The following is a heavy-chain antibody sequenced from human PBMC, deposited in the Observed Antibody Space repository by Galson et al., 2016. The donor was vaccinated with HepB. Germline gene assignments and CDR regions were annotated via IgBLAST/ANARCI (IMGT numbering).Heavy chain of an antibody. CDR3: ARLPTGFPNWFDS. D-gene: IGHD3-9*01. CDR1: GGSISNPGCT. V-gene: IGHV4-39*01. Sequence: SETLSLTCTVSGGSISNPGCTWGWIRQTPEKGPEWIGSMFYSGSTYYNPSLKSRVTMSVESSKNQFSLKVTSVTAADTAVYYCARLPTGFPNWFDSWGQGILVTVSS. J-gene: IGHJ5*01. CDR2: MFYSGST.